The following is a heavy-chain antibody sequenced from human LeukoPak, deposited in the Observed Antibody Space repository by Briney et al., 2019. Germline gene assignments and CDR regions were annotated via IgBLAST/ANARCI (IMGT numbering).Heavy chain of an antibody. Sequence: PGRSLRLSCAASGFTFSSYGMHWVRQAPGKGLEWVAFIRYDGSNKYYADSVKGRFTISRDNSKNTLYLQMNSLIPEDTAVYYCAKTHSASWGLFDYWGTGTLVTVSS. CDR2: IRYDGSNK. CDR1: GFTFSSYG. CDR3: AKTHSASWGLFDY. V-gene: IGHV3-30*02. D-gene: IGHD1-26*01. J-gene: IGHJ4*02.